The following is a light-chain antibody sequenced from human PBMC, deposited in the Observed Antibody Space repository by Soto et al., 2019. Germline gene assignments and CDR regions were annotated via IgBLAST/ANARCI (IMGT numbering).Light chain of an antibody. J-gene: IGKJ2*02. CDR2: LGS. V-gene: IGKV2-28*01. Sequence: DIVMTQSPLSLPVNPGEPASISCRAGQSLLHTNGYTYLDWYLQKPGQSPQLLIYLGSTRASGVPDRFSGSGSGTDFTLKISRVEAEDVGVYYCIQALQTPWTFGQGTKLEIK. CDR1: QSLLHTNGYTY. CDR3: IQALQTPWT.